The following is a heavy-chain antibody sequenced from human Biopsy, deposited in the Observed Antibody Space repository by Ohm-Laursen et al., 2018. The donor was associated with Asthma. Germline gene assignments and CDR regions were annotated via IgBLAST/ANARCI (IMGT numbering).Heavy chain of an antibody. J-gene: IGHJ5*02. D-gene: IGHD2-15*01. Sequence: ASVKVSCKASGYTFISYAIHWVRQAPGQRLEWMGWINGYNGDTKFAQNVKGRLSLTTDTSTSTAYMELRSLTSDDTAVYYCVRDKVVVVPGSKGPTDWFDPWGQGTLVTVSS. CDR2: INGYNGDT. CDR1: GYTFISYA. V-gene: IGHV1-3*01. CDR3: VRDKVVVVPGSKGPTDWFDP.